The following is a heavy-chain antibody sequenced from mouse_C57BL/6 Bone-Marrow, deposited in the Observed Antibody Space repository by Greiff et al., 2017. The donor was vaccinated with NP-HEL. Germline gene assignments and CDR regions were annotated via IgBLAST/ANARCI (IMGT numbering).Heavy chain of an antibody. J-gene: IGHJ3*01. CDR3: TRPLYGNYEAWFAY. D-gene: IGHD2-1*01. Sequence: EVQRVESGGGLVQPGGSMKLSCAASGFTFSDAWMDWVRQSPEKGLEWVAEIRNKANNHATYYAESVKGRFTISRDDSKSSVYLQMNSLRAEDTGIYYCTRPLYGNYEAWFAYWGQGTLVTVSA. CDR1: GFTFSDAW. CDR2: IRNKANNHAT. V-gene: IGHV6-6*01.